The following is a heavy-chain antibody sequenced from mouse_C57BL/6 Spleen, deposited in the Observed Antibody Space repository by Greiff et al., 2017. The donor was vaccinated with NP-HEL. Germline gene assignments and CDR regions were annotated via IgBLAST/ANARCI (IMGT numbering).Heavy chain of an antibody. J-gene: IGHJ4*01. CDR2: IDPSDSET. CDR1: GYTFTSYW. Sequence: QVQLQQPGAELVRPGSSVKLSCKASGYTFTSYWMHWVKQRPIQGLEWIGNIDPSDSETHYNQKFKDKATLTVDKSSSTAYMQLSSLTSEDSAVYYCARSGYTEAMDYWGQGTSVTVSS. V-gene: IGHV1-52*01. CDR3: ARSGYTEAMDY. D-gene: IGHD2-2*01.